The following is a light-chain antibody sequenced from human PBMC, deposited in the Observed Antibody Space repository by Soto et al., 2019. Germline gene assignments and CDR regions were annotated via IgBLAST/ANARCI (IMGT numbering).Light chain of an antibody. CDR2: GAS. J-gene: IGKJ4*01. CDR3: QQYDDWLRLT. V-gene: IGKV3D-15*01. Sequence: EIVLTQSPGTLSLSPGDRATLSCRASQSVSRNVAWYQQKPGQAPRLLIFGASSRATGIPARFSGSGSGTEFNLTISSLQSEDFAVYFCQQYDDWLRLTFGGGTKVDI. CDR1: QSVSRN.